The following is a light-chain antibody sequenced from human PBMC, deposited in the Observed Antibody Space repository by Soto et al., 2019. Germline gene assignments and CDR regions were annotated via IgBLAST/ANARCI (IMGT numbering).Light chain of an antibody. CDR2: DNN. CDR3: GTWDSSHVV. V-gene: IGLV1-51*01. J-gene: IGLJ2*01. Sequence: QSALTQPPSVSAAPGQKVTISCSGSSSNIGNNYVSWYQQLPGTAPKLLIYDNNKRPSGIPDRFSGSKSGTSATLGITGLQTGDEADYYCGTWDSSHVVFGGGTKLTVL. CDR1: SSNIGNNY.